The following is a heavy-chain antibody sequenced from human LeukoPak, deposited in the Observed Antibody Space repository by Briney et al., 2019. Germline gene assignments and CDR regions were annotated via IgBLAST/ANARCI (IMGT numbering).Heavy chain of an antibody. CDR1: GFTFSSYA. CDR2: ISGSGGST. Sequence: GGYLRLSCAASGFTFSSYAMSWVRQAPGKGLEWVSAISGSGGSTYYADSVKGRFTISRDNSKNTLYLQMNSLRAEDTAVYYCAKDQNGSYEARVLGRWGQGTLVTVSS. CDR3: AKDQNGSYEARVLGR. D-gene: IGHD1-26*01. V-gene: IGHV3-23*01. J-gene: IGHJ4*02.